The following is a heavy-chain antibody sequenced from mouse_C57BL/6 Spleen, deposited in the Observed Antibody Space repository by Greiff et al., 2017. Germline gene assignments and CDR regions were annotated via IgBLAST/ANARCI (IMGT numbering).Heavy chain of an antibody. CDR2: IWGDGST. Sequence: VQLQQSGPGLVAPSPCLSITCTASGFSLTSYGVSWVRQPPGKGLEWLGGIWGDGSTNYHSAPISRLSISKDNSESKVFLKLNSLQTVDTATYYCAKHDYYGSSVYYAMDDWGQGTSVTVSS. CDR3: AKHDYYGSSVYYAMDD. CDR1: GFSLTSYG. J-gene: IGHJ4*01. D-gene: IGHD1-1*01. V-gene: IGHV2-3*01.